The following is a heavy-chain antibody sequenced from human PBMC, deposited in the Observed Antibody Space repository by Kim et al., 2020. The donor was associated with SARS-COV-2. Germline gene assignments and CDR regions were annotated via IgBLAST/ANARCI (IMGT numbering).Heavy chain of an antibody. CDR1: GGSFSGYY. Sequence: SETLSLTCAVYGGSFSGYYWSWIRQPPGKGLEWIGEINHSGSTNYNPSLKRRVTISVDTSKNQFSLKLSPVTAADTAVYYCARGDVVVPAAILGYFDYWGQGTLVTDSS. CDR3: ARGDVVVPAAILGYFDY. V-gene: IGHV4-34*01. D-gene: IGHD2-2*02. CDR2: INHSGST. J-gene: IGHJ4*02.